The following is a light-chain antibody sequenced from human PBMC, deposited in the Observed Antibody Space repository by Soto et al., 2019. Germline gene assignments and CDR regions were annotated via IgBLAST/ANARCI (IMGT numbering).Light chain of an antibody. J-gene: IGKJ1*01. CDR1: QSVNRRS. Sequence: IVLTQSPGTLSLSPGEGATLSCRASQSVNRRSLAWYQQKPGQAPRLLISRISNRATGIPDRFSGSGSGADFTLTISRPEPEDFAVYYCQQYDNSRTFGQGTKVDIK. V-gene: IGKV3-20*01. CDR2: RIS. CDR3: QQYDNSRT.